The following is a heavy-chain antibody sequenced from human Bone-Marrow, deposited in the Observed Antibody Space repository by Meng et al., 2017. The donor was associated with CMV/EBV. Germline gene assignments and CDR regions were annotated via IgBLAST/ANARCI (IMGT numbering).Heavy chain of an antibody. D-gene: IGHD3-3*01. CDR3: ARDRGGYDFWSGYWPTYYFDY. V-gene: IGHV3-7*01. J-gene: IGHJ4*02. Sequence: GESLKISCAASGFTSSSYWMSWVRQAPGKGLEWVANIKQDGSEKYYVDSVKGRFTISRDNAKNSLYLQMNSLRAEDTAVYYCARDRGGYDFWSGYWPTYYFDYWGQGTLVTVSS. CDR1: GFTSSSYW. CDR2: IKQDGSEK.